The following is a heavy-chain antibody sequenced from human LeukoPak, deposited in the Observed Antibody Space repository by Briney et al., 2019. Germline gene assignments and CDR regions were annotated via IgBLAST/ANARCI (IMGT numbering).Heavy chain of an antibody. CDR2: IKQDGSER. D-gene: IGHD3-22*01. V-gene: IGHV3-7*03. J-gene: IGHJ4*02. Sequence: PGGSLRLSCSASGFTFSTYWMSWVRQALGKGLEWVANIKQDGSERYYVDSVKGRFTLSRDNAKNSLYLQMNSLRAEDTAVYYCARDRWSYDPQGGFDCWGQGTLVTVSS. CDR1: GFTFSTYW. CDR3: ARDRWSYDPQGGFDC.